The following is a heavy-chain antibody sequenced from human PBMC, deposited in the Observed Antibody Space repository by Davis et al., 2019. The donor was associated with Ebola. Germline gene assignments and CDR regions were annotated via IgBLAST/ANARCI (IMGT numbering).Heavy chain of an antibody. CDR2: IYTSGST. D-gene: IGHD7-27*01. CDR1: GGSISSGSYY. V-gene: IGHV4-61*09. Sequence: PSETLSLTCTVSGGSISSGSYYWSWIRQPAGKGLEWIGHIYTSGSTNYNPSLKSRVTISVDTSKNQFSLKLSSVTAADTAVYYCARAPGVREDPFDYWGQGTLVTVSS. CDR3: ARAPGVREDPFDY. J-gene: IGHJ4*02.